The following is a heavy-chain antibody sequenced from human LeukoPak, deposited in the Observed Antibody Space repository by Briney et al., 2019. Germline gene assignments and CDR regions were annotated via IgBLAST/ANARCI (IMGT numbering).Heavy chain of an antibody. CDR2: ISYDGSNK. D-gene: IGHD5-24*01. CDR3: ARDTGDGYTPTNYYYYMDV. J-gene: IGHJ6*03. V-gene: IGHV3-30*04. Sequence: QPGGSLRLSCAASGFTFSNYAMHWVRQAPGKGLEWLAVISYDGSNKYYTDSVKGRFTISGDSSKNTLYLQMNSLRPEDTAVYYCARDTGDGYTPTNYYYYMDVWGKGTTVTVSS. CDR1: GFTFSNYA.